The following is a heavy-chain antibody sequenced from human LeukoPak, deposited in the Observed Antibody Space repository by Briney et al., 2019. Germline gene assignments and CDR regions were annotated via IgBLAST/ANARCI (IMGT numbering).Heavy chain of an antibody. D-gene: IGHD5-24*01. V-gene: IGHV4-39*01. CDR1: GGSISSSSYY. CDR3: ARPDDGAFDF. Sequence: SETLSLTCTVSGGSISSSSYYWGWIRQPPGKGLEWIGSIYYSGSTHYNPSLKSRVTISVDTSKNQFSLKLSSVTAADTAVYYCARPDDGAFDFWGQGTMVTVST. CDR2: IYYSGST. J-gene: IGHJ3*01.